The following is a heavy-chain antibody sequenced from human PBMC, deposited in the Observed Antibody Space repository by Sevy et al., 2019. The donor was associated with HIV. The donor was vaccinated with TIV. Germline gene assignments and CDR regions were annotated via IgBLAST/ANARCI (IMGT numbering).Heavy chain of an antibody. V-gene: IGHV4-59*13. D-gene: IGHD5-12*01. CDR1: GGSISVYY. J-gene: IGHJ5*02. Sequence: SETLSLTCTVSGGSISVYYWSWIRQPPGKALEYIGDIYYTGSTNYNPSLKSLVTISVDTSKNQLSLKLSSVTAADTAVYYCARAPPVRSGDDSLNWFDPWGQGTLVTVSS. CDR2: IYYTGST. CDR3: ARAPPVRSGDDSLNWFDP.